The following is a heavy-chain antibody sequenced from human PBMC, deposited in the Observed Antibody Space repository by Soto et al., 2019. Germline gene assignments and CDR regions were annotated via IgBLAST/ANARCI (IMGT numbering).Heavy chain of an antibody. V-gene: IGHV3-33*01. CDR2: IWYDGSNE. D-gene: IGHD1-1*01. CDR3: ARDPASNWNPRNHFDH. J-gene: IGHJ4*02. CDR1: GFTFTNFG. Sequence: PGGSLRLSCTTSGFTFTNFGFHWVRQAPGKGLEWVAVIWYDGSNEEYADSVKGRFTIFRDNSKNTVYLQMHSLSADDSAVYYCARDPASNWNPRNHFDHWGQGTPVTVSS.